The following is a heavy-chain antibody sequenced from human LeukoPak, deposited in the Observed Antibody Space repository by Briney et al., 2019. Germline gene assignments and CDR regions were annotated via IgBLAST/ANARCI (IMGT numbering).Heavy chain of an antibody. CDR1: GGSISSGSYY. D-gene: IGHD5/OR15-5a*01. J-gene: IGHJ6*03. V-gene: IGHV4-61*02. CDR2: IYTSGST. CDR3: ASLSRFNNYCYYMDV. Sequence: PSQTLSLTCTVSGGSISSGSYYWSWIRQPAGKGLEWIGRIYTSGSTNYNPSLKSRVTISVDTSKNQFSLKLSSVTAADTAVYYCASLSRFNNYCYYMDVWGKGTTVTVSS.